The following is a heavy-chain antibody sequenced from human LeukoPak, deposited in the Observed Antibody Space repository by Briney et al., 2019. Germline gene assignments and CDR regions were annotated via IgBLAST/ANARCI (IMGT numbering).Heavy chain of an antibody. CDR1: GYTLTELS. CDR3: ATKKGSSYSGSLYYFDY. J-gene: IGHJ4*02. Sequence: ASVKVSCKVSGYTLTELSMHWVRQAPGKGLEWMGGFYPEDGETIYAQKFQGRVTMTEDTSTDTAYMELSSLRSEDTAVYYCATKKGSSYSGSLYYFDYWGQGTLVTVSS. D-gene: IGHD1-26*01. V-gene: IGHV1-24*01. CDR2: FYPEDGET.